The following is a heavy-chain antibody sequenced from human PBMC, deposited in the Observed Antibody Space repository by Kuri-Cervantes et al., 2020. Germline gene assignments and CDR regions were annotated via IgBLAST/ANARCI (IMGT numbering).Heavy chain of an antibody. Sequence: GGSLRLSCAASGFTFSSYAMHWVRQAPGKGLEWVAVISYDGSNKYYADSVKGRFTISRDNSKNTLYLQMNSLRAEDTAVYYCARDILKLGNPYYYYYGVDVWGQGTTVTVSS. V-gene: IGHV3-30-3*01. J-gene: IGHJ6*02. D-gene: IGHD7-27*01. CDR3: ARDILKLGNPYYYYYGVDV. CDR2: ISYDGSNK. CDR1: GFTFSSYA.